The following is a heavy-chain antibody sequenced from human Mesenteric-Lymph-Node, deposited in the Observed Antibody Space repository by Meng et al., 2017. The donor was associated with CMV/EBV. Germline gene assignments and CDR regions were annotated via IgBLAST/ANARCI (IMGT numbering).Heavy chain of an antibody. CDR1: GLTLDDYA. CDR3: ARDPPPTAVAGTFWGYYYYGMDV. CDR2: IKQDGSEK. J-gene: IGHJ6*02. V-gene: IGHV3-7*01. D-gene: IGHD6-19*01. Sequence: GESLKISCAASGLTLDDYAMHWVRQAPGKGLEWVANIKQDGSEKYYVDSVKGRFTISRDNAKNSLYLQMNSLRAEDTAVYYCARDPPPTAVAGTFWGYYYYGMDVWGQGTTVTVSS.